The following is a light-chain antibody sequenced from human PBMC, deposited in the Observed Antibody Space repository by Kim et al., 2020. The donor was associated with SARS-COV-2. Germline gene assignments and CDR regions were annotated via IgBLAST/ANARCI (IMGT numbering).Light chain of an antibody. V-gene: IGLV3-1*01. CDR3: QAWNSSTAV. CDR1: KSGEKI. CDR2: QDN. Sequence: SVAQGKKASTTSSGVKSGEKIESWYRKKPGQSLVLFIYQDNKRPAGIPEGFSGSNSRNTSTLTISGTQAMDEADYFCQAWNSSTAVFGGGTRLTVL. J-gene: IGLJ3*02.